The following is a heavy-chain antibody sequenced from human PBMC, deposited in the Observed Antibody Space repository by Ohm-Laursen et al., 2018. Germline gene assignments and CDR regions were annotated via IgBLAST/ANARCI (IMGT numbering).Heavy chain of an antibody. Sequence: GSLRLSCAASGFTFSSYEMNWVRQAPGKGLEWVSYISGSGDSIYYADSAKGRFTISRDNAKNSLYLQMNSLRAEDTAIYYCARGRGLIDYWGQGTLVTVSS. CDR2: ISGSGDSI. V-gene: IGHV3-48*03. CDR1: GFTFSSYE. J-gene: IGHJ4*02. D-gene: IGHD2-8*01. CDR3: ARGRGLIDY.